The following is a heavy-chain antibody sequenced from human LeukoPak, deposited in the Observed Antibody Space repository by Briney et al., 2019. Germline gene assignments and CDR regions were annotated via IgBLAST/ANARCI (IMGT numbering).Heavy chain of an antibody. D-gene: IGHD2-2*01. Sequence: ASVKVSCKASGYTFNNYAMNWVRQAPGQGLEWMGWINTNTGDPAYARGFTGRFVFSLDTSVSTAYLQISSLKAEDTAIYYCARDTRDFDYWGQGTLVTVSS. J-gene: IGHJ4*02. CDR3: ARDTRDFDY. V-gene: IGHV7-4-1*02. CDR1: GYTFNNYA. CDR2: INTNTGDP.